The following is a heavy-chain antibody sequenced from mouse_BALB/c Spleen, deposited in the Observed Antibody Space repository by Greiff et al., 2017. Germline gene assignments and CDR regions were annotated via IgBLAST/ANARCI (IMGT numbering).Heavy chain of an antibody. CDR3: ARGGLRRGIDY. CDR2: IWSGGST. D-gene: IGHD2-4*01. V-gene: IGHV2-2*02. J-gene: IGHJ2*01. Sequence: QVQLQQSGPSLVQPSQSLSITCTVSGFSLTSYGVHWVRQSPGKGLEWLGVIWSGGSTDYNAAFISRLSISKDNSKSQVFFKMNSLQANDTAIYYCARGGLRRGIDYWGQGTTLTVAS. CDR1: GFSLTSYG.